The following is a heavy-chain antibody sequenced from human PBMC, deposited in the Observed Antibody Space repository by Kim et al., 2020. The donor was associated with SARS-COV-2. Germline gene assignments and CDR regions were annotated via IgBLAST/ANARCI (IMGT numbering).Heavy chain of an antibody. CDR3: MKGGWGWIWDH. D-gene: IGHD2-2*03. J-gene: IGHJ4*02. Sequence: GGSLRLSCTTSGFTFIGHAMSWVRQAPGQGLEWVSSIDGSDGTTYYVDSVKGRFTISRDDAKNTLDLQMRALRADDTATYYCMKGGWGWIWDHWGQGTLVTVSS. V-gene: IGHV3-23*01. CDR2: IDGSDGTT. CDR1: GFTFIGHA.